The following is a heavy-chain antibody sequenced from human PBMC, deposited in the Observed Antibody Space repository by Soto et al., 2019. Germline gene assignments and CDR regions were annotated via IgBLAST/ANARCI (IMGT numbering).Heavy chain of an antibody. CDR3: ARDGDSSGYSTYYFDY. Sequence: GGSLRLSCAASGFTFSSYGMHWVRQAPGKGLEWVAVIWYDGSNKYYADSVKGRFTISRDNSKNTLYLQMNSLRAEDTAVYYCARDGDSSGYSTYYFDYWGQGTLVTVSS. D-gene: IGHD3-22*01. CDR2: IWYDGSNK. V-gene: IGHV3-33*01. J-gene: IGHJ4*02. CDR1: GFTFSSYG.